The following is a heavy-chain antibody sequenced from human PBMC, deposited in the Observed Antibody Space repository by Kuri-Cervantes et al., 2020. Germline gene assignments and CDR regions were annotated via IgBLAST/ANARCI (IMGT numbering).Heavy chain of an antibody. Sequence: GESLKISCAASGFTFSSYAMSWVRQAPGKGLEWVSAISGSGGSTHYADSVKGRFTISRDNSKNTLYLQMNSLRAEDTAVYYCAREMITITTFFDFWGQGTLVTVSS. D-gene: IGHD4-11*01. CDR2: ISGSGGST. V-gene: IGHV3-23*01. J-gene: IGHJ4*02. CDR3: AREMITITTFFDF. CDR1: GFTFSSYA.